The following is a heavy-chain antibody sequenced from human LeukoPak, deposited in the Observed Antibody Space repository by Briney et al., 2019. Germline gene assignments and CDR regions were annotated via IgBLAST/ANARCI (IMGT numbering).Heavy chain of an antibody. J-gene: IGHJ4*02. CDR3: ARGRLFVY. CDR1: GGSFSGYY. Sequence: SETLSLTCAVYGGSFSGYYWSWIRQPPGKGLEWIGEINHSGSTSYNPSLKSRVTISVDTSKSQFSLKLSSVTAADTAVYYCARGRLFVYWGQGTLVTVSS. V-gene: IGHV4-34*01. CDR2: INHSGST.